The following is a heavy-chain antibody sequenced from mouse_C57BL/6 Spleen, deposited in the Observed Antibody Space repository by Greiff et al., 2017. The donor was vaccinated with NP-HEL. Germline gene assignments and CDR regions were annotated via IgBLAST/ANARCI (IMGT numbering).Heavy chain of an antibody. V-gene: IGHV1-55*01. CDR3: ARRPIYYGYFDY. J-gene: IGHJ2*01. CDR2: IYPGSGST. Sequence: QVQLQQPGAELVKPGASVKMSCKASGYTFTSYWITWVKQRPGQGLEWIGDIYPGSGSTNYNEKFKSKATLTVDTSSSTAYMQLSSLTSEDSAVYYCARRPIYYGYFDYWGQGTTLTVSS. D-gene: IGHD2-1*01. CDR1: GYTFTSYW.